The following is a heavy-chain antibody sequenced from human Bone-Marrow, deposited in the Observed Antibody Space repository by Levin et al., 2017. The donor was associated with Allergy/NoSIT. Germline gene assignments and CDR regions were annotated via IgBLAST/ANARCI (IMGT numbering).Heavy chain of an antibody. CDR3: SRKGYGGDQGLDY. V-gene: IGHV3-30*09. Sequence: GESLKISCAASGFTLRSHAMHWVRQAPGMGLEWVAVISYDGRDKYYADSVKGRFAVSRDTSENTLYLQMNSLTPEDTALYFCSRKGYGGDQGLDYWGRGTLVTVSS. CDR2: ISYDGRDK. CDR1: GFTLRSHA. J-gene: IGHJ4*02. D-gene: IGHD1-26*01.